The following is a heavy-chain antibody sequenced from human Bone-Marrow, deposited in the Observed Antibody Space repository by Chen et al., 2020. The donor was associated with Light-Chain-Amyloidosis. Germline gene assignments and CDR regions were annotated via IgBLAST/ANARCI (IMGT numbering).Heavy chain of an antibody. D-gene: IGHD4-17*01. CDR1: GGSFSDYY. Sequence: QVQLQQWGAGLLKLSETLSLTCAVYGGSFSDYYWSWIRQPPGKGLEWIGEINHSGSTNYNPSLKSRVTISVDTSKNQFSLKLSSVTAADTAVYYCARGGDHDYGDYVGYFDLWGRGTLVTVSS. J-gene: IGHJ2*01. CDR2: INHSGST. CDR3: ARGGDHDYGDYVGYFDL. V-gene: IGHV4-34*01.